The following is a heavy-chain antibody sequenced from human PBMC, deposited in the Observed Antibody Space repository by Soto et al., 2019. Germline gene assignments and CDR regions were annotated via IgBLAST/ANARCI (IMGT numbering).Heavy chain of an antibody. J-gene: IGHJ4*02. D-gene: IGHD5-12*01. CDR3: ARAYDGYFDY. CDR1: GYTFTNHA. CDR2: INGGTGDT. Sequence: ASVKVSCKASGYTFTNHAMHWVRQARGQGPEWMGWINGGTGDTGSSQKFQGRVTITRDTSASTAYMDLSSLRSEDTAVYYCARAYDGYFDYWGQGTLVTVSS. V-gene: IGHV1-3*01.